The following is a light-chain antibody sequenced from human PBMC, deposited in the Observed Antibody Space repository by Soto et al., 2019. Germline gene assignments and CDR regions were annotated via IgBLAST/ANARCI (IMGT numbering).Light chain of an antibody. J-gene: IGLJ3*02. Sequence: QSVLTQPPSVSGSPGQRVTISCTGSSSNIGAGYDVHWYQQLPGTAPKLLIYGNSNRPSGVPDRFSGSKSGTSASLPTTGLQAEDEADYYCQSYDSSLSSWVFGGGTKLTVL. CDR1: SSNIGAGYD. CDR3: QSYDSSLSSWV. CDR2: GNS. V-gene: IGLV1-40*01.